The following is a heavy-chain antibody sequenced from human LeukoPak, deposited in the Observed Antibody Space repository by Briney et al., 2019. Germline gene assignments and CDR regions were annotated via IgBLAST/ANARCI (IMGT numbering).Heavy chain of an antibody. CDR3: AKDSSSSNYYYGLDV. V-gene: IGHV3-30*02. Sequence: PGGSLRLSCAASGFPFSSYGMHWVRQAPGKGLEWVSFISYDGANKYYADSVKGRFTISRDNSKNTLCLQMNSLRGDDTGMYFCAKDSSSSNYYYGLDVWGQGTTVTVSS. D-gene: IGHD6-13*01. CDR2: ISYDGANK. CDR1: GFPFSSYG. J-gene: IGHJ6*02.